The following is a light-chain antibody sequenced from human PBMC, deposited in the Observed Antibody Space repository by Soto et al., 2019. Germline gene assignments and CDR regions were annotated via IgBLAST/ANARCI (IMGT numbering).Light chain of an antibody. V-gene: IGKV1-33*01. CDR1: QTITTW. Sequence: DIRVTQSPPTLSASVGDRVTITCRASQTITTWMAWYQQKPGKAPKLLIYDASNLEAGVPSRFRGSGSGTDFTFTISRLQSEDIATYYCQQYENLPTFGQGTRLEIK. J-gene: IGKJ5*01. CDR3: QQYENLPT. CDR2: DAS.